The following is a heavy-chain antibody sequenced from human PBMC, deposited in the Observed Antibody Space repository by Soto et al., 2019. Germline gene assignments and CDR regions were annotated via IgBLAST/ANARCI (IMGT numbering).Heavy chain of an antibody. Sequence: SETLSRTCTVSCGSISSYYWSCIRQPPWEGLEWVGYTYYSGSTNYNPSLKSRVTISVDTSKNQFSLKLSSVTAADTAVYYCARGPCSGCPFDIWGKGTMLTASS. CDR2: TYYSGST. J-gene: IGHJ3*02. D-gene: IGHD6-19*01. CDR3: ARGPCSGCPFDI. V-gene: IGHV4-59*01. CDR1: CGSISSYY.